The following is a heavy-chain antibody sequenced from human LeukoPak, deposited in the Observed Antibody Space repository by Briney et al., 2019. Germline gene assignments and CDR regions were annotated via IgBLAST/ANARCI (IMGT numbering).Heavy chain of an antibody. Sequence: PGGSLRLSCEASGFSLSTYFISWIRQAPGKGLEWVSYITNSGRSTKSADAVKGRFTISRDNTKQSVYLEMTDLRAEDTAVYYCAREASGYYHVFDSWGQGTLVTVSS. D-gene: IGHD3-3*01. CDR2: ITNSGRST. CDR3: AREASGYYHVFDS. J-gene: IGHJ4*02. V-gene: IGHV3-11*04. CDR1: GFSLSTYF.